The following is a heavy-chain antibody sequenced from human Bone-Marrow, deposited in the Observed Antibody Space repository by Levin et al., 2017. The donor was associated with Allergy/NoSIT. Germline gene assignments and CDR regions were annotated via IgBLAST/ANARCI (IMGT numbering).Heavy chain of an antibody. J-gene: IGHJ6*03. CDR3: AKSGFDSYFYMDV. CDR2: ISYDGSQK. V-gene: IGHV3-30*18. Sequence: GESLKISCAASRFSFNIYGMHWVRQAPGKGLEWVSFISYDGSQKYYADSVKGRFTISRDNSQTTLYLQMDSPRTDDSAVYYCAKSGFDSYFYMDVWGKGTTVTVSS. CDR1: RFSFNIYG. D-gene: IGHD5-12*01.